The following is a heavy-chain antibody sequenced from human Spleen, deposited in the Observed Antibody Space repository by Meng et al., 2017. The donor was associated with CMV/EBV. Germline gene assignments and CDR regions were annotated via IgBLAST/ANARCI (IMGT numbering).Heavy chain of an antibody. CDR3: ARDYYDIEGDEYECFDP. J-gene: IGHJ5*02. CDR2: ISGYNGRT. CDR1: SSG. D-gene: IGHD3-9*01. V-gene: IGHV1-18*01. Sequence: SSGISVVRQALGKGREWMGWISGYNGRTNDAQSFQGRLTMTTDTSTSTAYMELRNLRSDDTAVYFCARDYYDIEGDEYECFDPWGQGTLVTVSS.